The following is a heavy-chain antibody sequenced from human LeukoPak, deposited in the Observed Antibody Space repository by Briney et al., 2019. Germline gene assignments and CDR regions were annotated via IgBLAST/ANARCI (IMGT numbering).Heavy chain of an antibody. CDR1: GYTFTGYY. CDR2: INPNSGGT. Sequence: ASVKVFCKASGYTFTGYYMHWVRQAPGQGLEWMGWINPNSGGTNYAQKFQGRVTMTRDTSISTAYMELSRLRSDDTAVYYCARDRIDMVRGVIILTDYGMDVWGQGTTVTVSS. V-gene: IGHV1-2*02. CDR3: ARDRIDMVRGVIILTDYGMDV. D-gene: IGHD3-10*01. J-gene: IGHJ6*02.